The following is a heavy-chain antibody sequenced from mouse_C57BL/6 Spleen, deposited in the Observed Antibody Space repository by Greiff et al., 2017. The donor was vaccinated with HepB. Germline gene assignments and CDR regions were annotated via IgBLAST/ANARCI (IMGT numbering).Heavy chain of an antibody. CDR1: GFNIKDYY. V-gene: IGHV14-1*01. Sequence: EVQLQQSGAELVRPGASVKLSCTASGFNIKDYYMHWVKQRPEQGLEWIGRIDPEDGDTEYAPKFQGKATMTAETSSNTAYLQLSSLTSEDTAVYYCTTRGYYGSSYRYFDVWGTGTTVTVSS. J-gene: IGHJ1*03. CDR2: IDPEDGDT. D-gene: IGHD1-1*01. CDR3: TTRGYYGSSYRYFDV.